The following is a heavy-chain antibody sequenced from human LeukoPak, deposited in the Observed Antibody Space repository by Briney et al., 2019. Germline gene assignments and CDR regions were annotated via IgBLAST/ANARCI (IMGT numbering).Heavy chain of an antibody. Sequence: ASVKVSCKASGYTFTSYGISWVRQAPGQGLEWMGWISAYNGNTNYAQKLQGRVTMTTDTSTSTAYMELRSLRSDDTAVYYCARDRLWFGEWEFDYWGQGTLVTVSS. CDR2: ISAYNGNT. CDR3: ARDRLWFGEWEFDY. J-gene: IGHJ4*02. D-gene: IGHD3-10*01. CDR1: GYTFTSYG. V-gene: IGHV1-18*01.